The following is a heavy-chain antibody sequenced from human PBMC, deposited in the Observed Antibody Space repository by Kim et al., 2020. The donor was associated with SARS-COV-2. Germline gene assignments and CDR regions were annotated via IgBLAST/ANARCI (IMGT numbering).Heavy chain of an antibody. J-gene: IGHJ5*02. Sequence: SETLSLTCAVYGGSFSGYYWSWIRQPPGKGLEWIGEINHSGSTNYNPSLKSRVTISVDTSKNQFSLKLSSVTAADTAVYYCARGNGYCSGGSCVFNWFDPWGQGTLVTVFS. V-gene: IGHV4-34*01. CDR2: INHSGST. D-gene: IGHD2-15*01. CDR1: GGSFSGYY. CDR3: ARGNGYCSGGSCVFNWFDP.